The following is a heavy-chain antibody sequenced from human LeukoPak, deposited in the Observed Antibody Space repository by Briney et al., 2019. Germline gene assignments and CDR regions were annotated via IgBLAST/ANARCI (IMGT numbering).Heavy chain of an antibody. CDR3: VRGGQGFGY. Sequence: GGSLRLSCAASGLSFSTYWMSWVRQAPGKGLEWVANIKQDGSEKNYVDSVKGRFTISRDNAKNSPYLQMNSLRDEDTALYYCVRGGQGFGYWGQGTLVTVSS. CDR2: IKQDGSEK. D-gene: IGHD3-10*01. J-gene: IGHJ4*02. CDR1: GLSFSTYW. V-gene: IGHV3-7*01.